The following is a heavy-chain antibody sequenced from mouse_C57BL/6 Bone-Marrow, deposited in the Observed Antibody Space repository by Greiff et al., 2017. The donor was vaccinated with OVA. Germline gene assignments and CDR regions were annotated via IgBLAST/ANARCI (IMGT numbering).Heavy chain of an antibody. CDR2: IYPGDGDT. V-gene: IGHV1-82*01. D-gene: IGHD1-1*02. J-gene: IGHJ2*01. CDR3: ASLNYGPSY. CDR1: GYAFSSSW. Sequence: VQLQQSGPELVKPGASVKISCKASGYAFSSSWMNWVKQRPGKGLEWIGRIYPGDGDTNYNGKFKGKATLTAVKYASTAYMQLSSLTSEDSAVYFCASLNYGPSYWGQGTTLTVSS.